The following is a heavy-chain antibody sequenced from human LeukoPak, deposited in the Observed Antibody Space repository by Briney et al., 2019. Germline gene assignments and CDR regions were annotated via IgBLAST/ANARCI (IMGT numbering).Heavy chain of an antibody. CDR3: ARFRRGIYYFDR. Sequence: SQTLSLTCSVSGDSISSDDYYWSWIRRPPGKGLEWIGYILYRGTAYYHPSLKSRVIISVDTSRNEFSLELTSVTAADTAVYYCARFRRGIYYFDRWGQGTLVTVSS. CDR2: ILYRGTA. V-gene: IGHV4-30-4*01. J-gene: IGHJ4*02. D-gene: IGHD2-8*02. CDR1: GDSISSDDYY.